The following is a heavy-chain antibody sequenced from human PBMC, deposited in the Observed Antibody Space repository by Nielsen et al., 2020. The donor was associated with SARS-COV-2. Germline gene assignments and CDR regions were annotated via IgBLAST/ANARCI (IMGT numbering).Heavy chain of an antibody. V-gene: IGHV3-30*04. D-gene: IGHD3-10*01. CDR3: ARDLVYYYGSGSYPDNWFDP. CDR2: ISYDGSNK. Sequence: VRQAPGKGLEWVAVISYDGSNKYYADSVKGRFTISRDNSKNTLYLQMNSLRAEDTAVYYCARDLVYYYGSGSYPDNWFDPWGQGTLVTVSS. J-gene: IGHJ5*02.